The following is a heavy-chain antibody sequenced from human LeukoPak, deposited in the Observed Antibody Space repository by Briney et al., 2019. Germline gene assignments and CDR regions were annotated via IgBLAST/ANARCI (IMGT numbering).Heavy chain of an antibody. CDR3: ARADFDFDWLLAPFDY. J-gene: IGHJ4*02. CDR2: ISSSSSYI. CDR1: GFTFSSYS. Sequence: GGSLRLSCAASGFTFSSYSMNRVRQAPGKGLEWVSSISSSSSYIYYADSVKGRFTISRDNAKNSLYLQMNSLRAEDTAVYYCARADFDFDWLLAPFDYWGQGTLVTVSS. V-gene: IGHV3-21*01. D-gene: IGHD3-9*01.